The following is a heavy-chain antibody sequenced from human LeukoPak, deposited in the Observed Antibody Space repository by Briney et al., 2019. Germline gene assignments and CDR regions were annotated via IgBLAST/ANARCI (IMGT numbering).Heavy chain of an antibody. Sequence: GGSLRLSCAGSGFIFRSYGMHWVRQAPGKGLEWVAVISSDGRNKYYADSVKGRFTISRDNGKNSLYLQMNSLRAEDTAVYYCARFYSPYYMDVWGKGTTVTISS. V-gene: IGHV3-30*03. J-gene: IGHJ6*03. D-gene: IGHD2-21*01. CDR3: ARFYSPYYMDV. CDR1: GFIFRSYG. CDR2: ISSDGRNK.